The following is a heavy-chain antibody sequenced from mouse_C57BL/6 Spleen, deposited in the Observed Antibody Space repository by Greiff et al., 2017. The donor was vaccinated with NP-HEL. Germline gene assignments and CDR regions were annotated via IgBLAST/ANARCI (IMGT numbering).Heavy chain of an antibody. CDR1: GYSITSGYY. J-gene: IGHJ2*01. CDR2: ISYDGSN. V-gene: IGHV3-6*01. CDR3: AYYRAYYFDY. Sequence: EVHLVESGPGLVKPSQSLSLTCSVTGYSITSGYYWNWIRQFPGNKLEWMGYISYDGSNNYNPSLKNRISITRDTSKNQFFLKLNSVTTEDTATYYCAYYRAYYFDYWGQGTTLTVSS. D-gene: IGHD1-1*01.